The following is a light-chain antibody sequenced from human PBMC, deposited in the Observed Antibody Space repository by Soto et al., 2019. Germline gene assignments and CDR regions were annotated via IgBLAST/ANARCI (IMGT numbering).Light chain of an antibody. V-gene: IGLV2-14*01. CDR3: SSYTTGSTTVV. CDR1: SSDVGGYNY. J-gene: IGLJ2*01. CDR2: DVS. Sequence: QSALTQPASVSGSPGQSVTISCTGTSSDVGGYNYVSWYQQHPGKAPKFMIYDVSNRPSGVSTRFSGSKSGNTASLTISGLQAEDEADYYCSSYTTGSTTVVFGGGTKVTVL.